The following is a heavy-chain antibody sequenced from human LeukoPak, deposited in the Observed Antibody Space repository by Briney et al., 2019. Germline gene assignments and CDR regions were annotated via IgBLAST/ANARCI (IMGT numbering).Heavy chain of an antibody. J-gene: IGHJ4*02. Sequence: GGSLRLSCAASGFTFSSYAMSWVRQAPGKGLEWVSAISGSGGSTYYADSVKGRSTISRDNSKNTLYLQMNSLRAEDTAVYYCAKDVGRYCSGGSCTPLYYWGQGTLVTVSS. CDR1: GFTFSSYA. CDR2: ISGSGGST. D-gene: IGHD2-15*01. V-gene: IGHV3-23*01. CDR3: AKDVGRYCSGGSCTPLYY.